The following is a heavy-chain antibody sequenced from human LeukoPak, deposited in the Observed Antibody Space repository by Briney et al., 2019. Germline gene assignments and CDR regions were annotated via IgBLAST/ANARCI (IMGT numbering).Heavy chain of an antibody. CDR2: ISSSSSYI. D-gene: IGHD2-2*01. Sequence: GGSLRLSCAASGFTFSSYSMNWVRQAPGKGLEWVSSISSSSSYIYYADSVKGRFTISRDNAKNSLYLQMNSLRAEDTAVYYCARALTPIVVVPAAIAGWGQGTLVTVSS. CDR3: ARALTPIVVVPAAIAG. V-gene: IGHV3-21*01. CDR1: GFTFSSYS. J-gene: IGHJ4*02.